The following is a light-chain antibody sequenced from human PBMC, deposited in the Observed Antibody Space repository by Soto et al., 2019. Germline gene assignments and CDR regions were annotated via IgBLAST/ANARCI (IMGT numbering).Light chain of an antibody. J-gene: IGLJ3*02. CDR2: DVS. V-gene: IGLV2-11*01. CDR1: SSDVSAYNY. Sequence: QLVLTQPRSVSGSPGQSITISCTGTSSDVSAYNYVSWYQQHPGKAPKIIIYDVSERPSGVPDRFSGSKSGNTASLTISGLQTEDEADYYCCSYAGRYTRVFGGGTKVTVL. CDR3: CSYAGRYTRV.